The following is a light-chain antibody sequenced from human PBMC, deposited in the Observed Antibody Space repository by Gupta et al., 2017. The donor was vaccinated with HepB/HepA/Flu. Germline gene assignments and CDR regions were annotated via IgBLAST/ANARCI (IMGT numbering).Light chain of an antibody. Sequence: SSELTHDPTLSLALGQPVRITRKGDGIRKYYASWYRQKPRQAPVLVISVKNNRPSGIPDRFSGSSSGNTASLTITGAQAEDEADYYCNSRDSSGNLVVFGGGTKLIVL. CDR3: NSRDSSGNLVV. CDR2: VKN. V-gene: IGLV3-19*01. J-gene: IGLJ2*01. CDR1: GIRKYY.